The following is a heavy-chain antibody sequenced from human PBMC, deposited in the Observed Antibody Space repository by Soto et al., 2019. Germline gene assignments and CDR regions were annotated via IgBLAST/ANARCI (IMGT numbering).Heavy chain of an antibody. V-gene: IGHV3-23*01. J-gene: IGHJ4*02. CDR3: AKVPLRLDYFDY. D-gene: IGHD5-12*01. Sequence: EVQLLESGGGLVQPGGSLRLPCAPCVYPFRNYPKNWVPQPPGRGLEWVSAISGSGSTYYADSVKGRFTISRDNSKNTLYLQMNSLRAEDTAVYYCAKVPLRLDYFDYWGPGTLVTVSS. CDR2: ISGSGST. CDR1: VYPFRNYP.